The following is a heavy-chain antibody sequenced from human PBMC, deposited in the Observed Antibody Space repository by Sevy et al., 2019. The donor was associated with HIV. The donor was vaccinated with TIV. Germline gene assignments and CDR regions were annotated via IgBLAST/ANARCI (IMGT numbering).Heavy chain of an antibody. CDR1: GFTFSTYW. CDR3: TRGRKYYYDSSGSRYDAFDI. J-gene: IGHJ3*02. CDR2: IDSDGSST. V-gene: IGHV3-74*03. D-gene: IGHD3-22*01. Sequence: GGSLRLSCAASGFTFSTYWMHWVRQAPGKELVWVSRIDSDGSSTKYADSVQGRITISRDKAKNTLYLQMNSLRVEDTAVYYCTRGRKYYYDSSGSRYDAFDIWGQGTMVTVSS.